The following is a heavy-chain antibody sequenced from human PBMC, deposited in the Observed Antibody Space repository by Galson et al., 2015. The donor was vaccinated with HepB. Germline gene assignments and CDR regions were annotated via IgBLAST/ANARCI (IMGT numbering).Heavy chain of an antibody. D-gene: IGHD2-21*02. J-gene: IGHJ4*02. CDR3: AFGRDVVVTASRFDY. V-gene: IGHV1-69*02. CDR1: GGTFSSYT. CDR2: IIPILGIA. Sequence: SVKVSCKASGGTFSSYTISWVRQAPGQGLEWMGRIIPILGIANYAQKFQGRVTITADKSTSTAYMELSSLRSEDTAVYYCAFGRDVVVTASRFDYWGQGTLVTVSS.